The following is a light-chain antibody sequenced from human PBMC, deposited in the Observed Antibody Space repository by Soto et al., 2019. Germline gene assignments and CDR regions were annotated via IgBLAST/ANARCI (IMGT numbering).Light chain of an antibody. V-gene: IGLV1-40*01. J-gene: IGLJ1*01. Sequence: QSALTQPPSVSGAPGQRVTISCSGTSSSIGAGYEVHWYHQLPGTAPKLVVSGNGNRPSGVPDRFSGSKSGTSASLAIAGLQAEDEGDYYCQSYDSSLSGYVFGTGTKVTVL. CDR1: SSSIGAGYE. CDR3: QSYDSSLSGYV. CDR2: GNG.